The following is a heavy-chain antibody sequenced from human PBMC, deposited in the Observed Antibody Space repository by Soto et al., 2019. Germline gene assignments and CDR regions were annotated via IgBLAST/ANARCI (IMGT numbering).Heavy chain of an antibody. D-gene: IGHD3-10*01. J-gene: IGHJ6*02. Sequence: GDSLKISCKGSGYSFTSSWINCVRQMPGKGLEWMGRIDPSRSYTIYNPSFKGHVTISVDKPISTAYLQWSSLKASETAMYYCARSLTAVVRKLMTGVELRGDYGIDVWGQGTTVTVSS. CDR3: ARSLTAVVRKLMTGVELRGDYGIDV. CDR1: GYSFTSSW. CDR2: IDPSRSYT. V-gene: IGHV5-10-1*01.